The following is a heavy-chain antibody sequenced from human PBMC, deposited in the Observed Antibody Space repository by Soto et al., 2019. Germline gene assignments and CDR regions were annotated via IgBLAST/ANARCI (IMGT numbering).Heavy chain of an antibody. J-gene: IGHJ6*02. CDR3: GRDVVQGAYSYYYGMDV. Sequence: GGSLRLSCAASGFTFNTFAIHWVRQAPGKGLEWVAVISYDGDKTYYVDAVKGRFTISRDNSRNTVFLQMSSLRPDDTAVYYCGRDVVQGAYSYYYGMDVWGQGTTVTVSS. CDR1: GFTFNTFA. CDR2: ISYDGDKT. V-gene: IGHV3-30-3*01. D-gene: IGHD2-15*01.